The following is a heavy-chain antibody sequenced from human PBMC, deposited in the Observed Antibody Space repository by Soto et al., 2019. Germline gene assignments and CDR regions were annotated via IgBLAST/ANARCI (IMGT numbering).Heavy chain of an antibody. CDR1: GFTFSSYG. J-gene: IGHJ6*03. Sequence: GGSLRLSCAASGFTFSSYGMHWVRQAPGKGLEWVAVISYDGSNKYYADSVKGRFTVSRDNSKNTLYLQMNSLRAEDTAVYYCAKVCCVGFGELVYYYYYMDVWGKGTTVTVSS. CDR2: ISYDGSNK. V-gene: IGHV3-30*18. D-gene: IGHD3-10*01. CDR3: AKVCCVGFGELVYYYYYMDV.